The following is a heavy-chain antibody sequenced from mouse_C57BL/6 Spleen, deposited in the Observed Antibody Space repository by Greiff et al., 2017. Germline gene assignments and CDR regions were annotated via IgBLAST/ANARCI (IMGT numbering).Heavy chain of an antibody. Sequence: QVQLKESGPELVKPGASVKISCKASGYAFSSSWMNWVKQRPGKGLEWIGRIYPGDGDTNYNGKFKGKVTLTADKSSSTVYMQLSSLTSEDSAVSFCARATYGDVMDYWGQGTSVTVSS. V-gene: IGHV1-82*01. CDR3: ARATYGDVMDY. CDR1: GYAFSSSW. CDR2: IYPGDGDT. D-gene: IGHD2-13*01. J-gene: IGHJ4*01.